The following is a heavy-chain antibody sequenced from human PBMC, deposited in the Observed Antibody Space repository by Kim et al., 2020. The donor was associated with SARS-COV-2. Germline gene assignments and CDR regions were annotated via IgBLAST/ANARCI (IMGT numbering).Heavy chain of an antibody. Sequence: ADSVKGRITISRDNAKNSLYLQMNSLRAEDTAVYYWGRERRDYYYYYGMDVWGQGTTVTVSS. V-gene: IGHV3-11*06. J-gene: IGHJ6*02. CDR3: GRERRDYYYYYGMDV.